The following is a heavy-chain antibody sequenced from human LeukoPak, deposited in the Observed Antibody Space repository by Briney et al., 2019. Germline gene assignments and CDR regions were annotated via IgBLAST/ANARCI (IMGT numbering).Heavy chain of an antibody. J-gene: IGHJ3*02. V-gene: IGHV1-69*06. D-gene: IGHD4-17*01. CDR3: AADTVTTFEEAFDI. CDR2: IIPIFGTA. Sequence: SVKVSCKASGGTFSSYAISWVRQAPGQGLEWMGGIIPIFGTANYAQKFQGRVTITADKSTSTAYMELSSLRSEDTAVYYCAADTVTTFEEAFDIWGQGTMVTVSS. CDR1: GGTFSSYA.